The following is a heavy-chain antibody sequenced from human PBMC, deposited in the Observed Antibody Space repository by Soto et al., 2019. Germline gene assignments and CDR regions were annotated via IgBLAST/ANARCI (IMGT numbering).Heavy chain of an antibody. D-gene: IGHD1-26*01. CDR1: GYSFTSYG. CDR2: ISGYNGKT. V-gene: IGHV1-18*01. J-gene: IGHJ4*02. Sequence: QAQLVQSGAEVKKPGASVKVSCKTSGYSFTSYGISWVRQAPGQGLEWVGWISGYNGKTNYAQKLQGRVTMTIDTPTTTVYMDLRSLRSDDTAVYYCARVLTWELSPFDYWGQGTLVTVSS. CDR3: ARVLTWELSPFDY.